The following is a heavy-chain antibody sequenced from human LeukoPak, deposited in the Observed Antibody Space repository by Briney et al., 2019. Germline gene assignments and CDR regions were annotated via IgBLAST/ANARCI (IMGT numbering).Heavy chain of an antibody. J-gene: IGHJ4*02. V-gene: IGHV4-34*01. CDR2: INHSGST. CDR3: AIAPDCSSTSCYLGY. D-gene: IGHD2-2*01. Sequence: SETLSLTCAVYGGSFSGYYWSWIRQPPEKGLEWIGEINHSGSTNYNPSLKSRVTISVDTSKNQFSLKLSSVTAADTAVYYCAIAPDCSSTSCYLGYWGQGTLVTVSS. CDR1: GGSFSGYY.